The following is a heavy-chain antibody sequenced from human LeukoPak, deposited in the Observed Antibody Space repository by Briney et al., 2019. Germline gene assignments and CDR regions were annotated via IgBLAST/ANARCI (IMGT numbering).Heavy chain of an antibody. CDR1: GFTFSSYA. CDR2: ISGSGGST. CDR3: AKRERFGEFPYYYYGMDV. D-gene: IGHD3-10*01. V-gene: IGHV3-23*01. J-gene: IGHJ6*02. Sequence: GGSLRLSCAASGFTFSSYAMSWVRQAPGKGLEWVSAISGSGGSTYYADSVKGRFTTSRDNSKNTLYLQMNSLRAEDTAVYYCAKRERFGEFPYYYYGMDVWGQGTTVTVSS.